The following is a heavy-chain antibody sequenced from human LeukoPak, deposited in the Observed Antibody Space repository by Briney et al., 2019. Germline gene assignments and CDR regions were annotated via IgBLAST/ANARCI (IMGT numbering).Heavy chain of an antibody. Sequence: GGTLRLSCAVSGFTFSGFWMSWSRQAPGKGLEWVASINSDGSEGYYADVVKGRFTISRDNAKNSLYLQINSLRAEDTAVYYCARSSYSSSSSVWGQGTMVTVSS. V-gene: IGHV3-7*03. CDR2: INSDGSEG. CDR1: GFTFSGFW. CDR3: ARSSYSSSSSV. D-gene: IGHD6-6*01. J-gene: IGHJ3*01.